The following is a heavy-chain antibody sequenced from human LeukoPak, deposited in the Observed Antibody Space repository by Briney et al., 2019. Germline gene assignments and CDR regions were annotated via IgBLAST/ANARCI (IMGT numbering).Heavy chain of an antibody. Sequence: SETLSLTCTVSGGSISSYYWSWIRQPPGKGLEWIGYIYYSGSTNYNPSLKSRVTISVDTSENQFSLKLSSVTAADTAVYYCARFSDQIAIFGVDNYFLGDWGQGILVTVSS. CDR3: ARFSDQIAIFGVDNYFLGD. CDR2: IYYSGST. D-gene: IGHD3-3*01. V-gene: IGHV4-59*01. CDR1: GGSISSYY. J-gene: IGHJ4*02.